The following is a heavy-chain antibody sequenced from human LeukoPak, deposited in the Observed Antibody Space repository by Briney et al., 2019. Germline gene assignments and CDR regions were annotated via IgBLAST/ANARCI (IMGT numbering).Heavy chain of an antibody. V-gene: IGHV1-2*04. CDR2: INPNSGGT. Sequence: VASVKVSCKASGYTFTGYYMHWVRQAPGQGLEWMGWINPNSGGTNYAQRFQGWVTMTRDTSISTAYMELSRLRSDDTAVYYCARGPYRGWQLLYDCWGQGTLVTVSS. CDR1: GYTFTGYY. CDR3: ARGPYRGWQLLYDC. J-gene: IGHJ4*02. D-gene: IGHD2-2*02.